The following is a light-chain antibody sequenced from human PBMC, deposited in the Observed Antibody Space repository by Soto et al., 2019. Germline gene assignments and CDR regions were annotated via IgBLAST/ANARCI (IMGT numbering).Light chain of an antibody. V-gene: IGKV3-20*01. CDR2: GAS. J-gene: IGKJ1*01. CDR3: QKYGSSPRT. CDR1: QRVTSNY. Sequence: EILLTQSPGTLSLSPGERASLSCRGSQRVTSNYLAWYQQKTGQAPSRLIYGASSRATDISDRLSGSGSGTDFNLTISRLEPDDFAVYYCQKYGSSPRTFGQGTKVDIK.